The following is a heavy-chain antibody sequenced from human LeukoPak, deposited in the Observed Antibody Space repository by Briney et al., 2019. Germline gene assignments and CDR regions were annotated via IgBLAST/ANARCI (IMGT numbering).Heavy chain of an antibody. D-gene: IGHD2-2*02. V-gene: IGHV1-2*02. CDR2: INPNSGGT. J-gene: IGHJ6*03. CDR1: GYTFTGYY. CDR3: ARADRDCSSTSCYTTLWVYYYYYMDV. Sequence: ASVKVSCKASGYTFTGYYMHWVRQAPGQGLEWMGWINPNSGGTNYAQKFQGRVTMTRDTSISTAYMELSRLRSDDTAVYYRARADRDCSSTSCYTTLWVYYYYYMDVWGKGTTVTVSS.